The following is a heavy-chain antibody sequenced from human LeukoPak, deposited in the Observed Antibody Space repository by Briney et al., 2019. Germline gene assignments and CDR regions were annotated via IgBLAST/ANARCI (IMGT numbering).Heavy chain of an antibody. Sequence: PGGSLRLSCAASGFTFSSYAMSWVRQAPGKELEWVSAISASGGSTHYADSVKGRFTISRDNSKNTLFLQMNSLRAEDTAVYYCARKFPYYYGSGDYFDYWGQGTLVTVSS. J-gene: IGHJ4*02. D-gene: IGHD3-10*01. CDR3: ARKFPYYYGSGDYFDY. V-gene: IGHV3-23*01. CDR2: ISASGGST. CDR1: GFTFSSYA.